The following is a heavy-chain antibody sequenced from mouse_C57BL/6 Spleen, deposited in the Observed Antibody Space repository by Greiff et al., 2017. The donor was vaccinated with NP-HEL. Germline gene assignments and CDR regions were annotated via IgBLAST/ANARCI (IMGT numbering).Heavy chain of an antibody. CDR2: IYPRSGNT. CDR1: GYTFTSYG. D-gene: IGHD1-1*01. Sequence: VQLQQSGAELARPGASVKLSCKASGYTFTSYGISWVKQRTGQGLEWIGEIYPRSGNTYYNEKFKGKATLTADKPSSTAYMELRSLTSEDSAVYFCARSDYYGSSYAMDYWGQGTSVTVSS. V-gene: IGHV1-81*01. J-gene: IGHJ4*01. CDR3: ARSDYYGSSYAMDY.